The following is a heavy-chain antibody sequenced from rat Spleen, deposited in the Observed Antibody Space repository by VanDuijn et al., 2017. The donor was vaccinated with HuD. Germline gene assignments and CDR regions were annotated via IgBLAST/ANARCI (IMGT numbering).Heavy chain of an antibody. J-gene: IGHJ2*01. CDR1: GFSVTSYH. Sequence: QAQLKESGPGLVQPSQTLSVTCTVSGFSVTSYHVSWVRQPPGKGLEWVGAIWKGGSTDYNSALKSRLSISRDTSKNQVFLKMNSLQTDDTGTYYCARHEWYFDYWGQGVMVTVSS. CDR2: IWKGGST. CDR3: ARHEWYFDY. V-gene: IGHV2-61*01.